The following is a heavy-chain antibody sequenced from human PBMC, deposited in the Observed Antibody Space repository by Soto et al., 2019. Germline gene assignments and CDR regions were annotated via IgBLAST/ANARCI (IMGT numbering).Heavy chain of an antibody. CDR3: ARDLGYSSGWYGFDS. CDR2: IKQDGSEK. D-gene: IGHD6-19*01. Sequence: EVQLVESGGGLVQPGGSLRLSCAASGFHFSSYWMRWVRQAPGKGLEWVANIKQDGSEKSYVDSVKGRFTISSDNAKSALYLQMHRLRAEDTAVYYFARDLGYSSGWYGFDSWGHGTLVTVSS. CDR1: GFHFSSYW. J-gene: IGHJ5*01. V-gene: IGHV3-7*05.